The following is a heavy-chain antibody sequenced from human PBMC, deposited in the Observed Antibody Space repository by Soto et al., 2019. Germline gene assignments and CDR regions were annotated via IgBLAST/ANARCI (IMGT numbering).Heavy chain of an antibody. V-gene: IGHV4-34*01. CDR2: INHSGST. CDR3: AREVRPRITIFGVVPWGKGYYLDV. J-gene: IGHJ6*03. CDR1: GGSFSGYY. Sequence: QVQLQQWGAGLLKPSETLSLTCAVYGGSFSGYYWSWIRQPPGKGLEWIGEINHSGSTNYNPCLMSTFSISLDTSKNRFPLKLSSVTAAATAVYYCAREVRPRITIFGVVPWGKGYYLDVWGKGTTVTVSS. D-gene: IGHD3-3*01.